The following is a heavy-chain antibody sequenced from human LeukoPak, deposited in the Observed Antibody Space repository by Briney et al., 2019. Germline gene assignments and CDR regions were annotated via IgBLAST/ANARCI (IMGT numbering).Heavy chain of an antibody. D-gene: IGHD3-3*01. CDR1: GFTFSRYW. V-gene: IGHV3-21*01. CDR3: ARGSRFGVVGRDAFDI. J-gene: IGHJ3*02. Sequence: GGSLRLSCSASGFTFSRYWMSWVRQAPGKGLEWVSSISISSNYIYYADSVKGRFTISRDNAKNSLYLQMNSLRAEDTAVYYCARGSRFGVVGRDAFDIWGQGTMVTVSS. CDR2: ISISSNYI.